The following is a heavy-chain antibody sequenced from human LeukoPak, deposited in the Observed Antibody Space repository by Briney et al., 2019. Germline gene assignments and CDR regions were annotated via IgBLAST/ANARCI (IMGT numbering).Heavy chain of an antibody. CDR3: ARGGYDYVWGSYRHDY. Sequence: PSETLSLTCAVYGGSFSGYYWSWIRQPPGKGLEWIGEINHSGSTNYNPSLKSRVTISVDTSKNQFSLKLSSVTAADTAVYYCARGGYDYVWGSYRHDYWGQGTLVTVSS. D-gene: IGHD3-16*02. J-gene: IGHJ4*02. CDR2: INHSGST. CDR1: GGSFSGYY. V-gene: IGHV4-34*01.